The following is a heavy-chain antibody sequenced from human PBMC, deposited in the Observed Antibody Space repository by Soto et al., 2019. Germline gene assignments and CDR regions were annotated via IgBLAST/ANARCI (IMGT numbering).Heavy chain of an antibody. D-gene: IGHD1-26*01. CDR2: MYRGDDK. Sequence: QITLKESGPTLVKPTQTLTLTCTFSGFSLRNSGVGVGWIRQPPGKALEWLTLMYRGDDKRYSPSLKSRLTITEDSSNNQVVLTMTNMDPVDTATYYCARTAAAGSYWESFDFGGQGTLVTVSS. V-gene: IGHV2-5*02. CDR3: ARTAAAGSYWESFDF. CDR1: GFSLRNSGVG. J-gene: IGHJ4*02.